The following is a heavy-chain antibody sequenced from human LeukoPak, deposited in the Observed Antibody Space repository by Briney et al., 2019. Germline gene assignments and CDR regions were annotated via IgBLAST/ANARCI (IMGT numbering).Heavy chain of an antibody. CDR2: ITTYNGNT. J-gene: IGHJ4*02. Sequence: GTSVKVSCKASVYTVTSCPISWVRQPPGQGLEWMGWITTYNGNTNYAQKPQGRVTMTTDTSTSTAYMELRSLRSDDTAVYYCARVPTYPTYYYDSSGYYTPWYFDYWGQGTLVTVSS. CDR3: ARVPTYPTYYYDSSGYYTPWYFDY. D-gene: IGHD3-22*01. V-gene: IGHV1-18*01. CDR1: VYTVTSCP.